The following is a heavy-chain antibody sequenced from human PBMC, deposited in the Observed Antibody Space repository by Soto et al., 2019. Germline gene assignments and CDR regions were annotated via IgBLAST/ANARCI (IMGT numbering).Heavy chain of an antibody. CDR3: ARVAYDAFDI. CDR1: GFTFSDYY. V-gene: IGHV3-11*05. D-gene: IGHD3-16*01. Sequence: QVQLVESGGGLVKPGGSLRLSCAASGFTFSDYYMNWIRQAPGKGLEWVSYISSSRSYTNYADSVKCRFTISRDNAKNSLYLQMNSLRAEDTAVYYCARVAYDAFDIWGQGTMVTVSS. J-gene: IGHJ3*02. CDR2: ISSSRSYT.